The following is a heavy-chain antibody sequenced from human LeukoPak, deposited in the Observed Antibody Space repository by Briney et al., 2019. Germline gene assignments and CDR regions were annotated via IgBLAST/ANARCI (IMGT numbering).Heavy chain of an antibody. Sequence: ASVKVSCKASGYTFTGYYMHWVRQAPGHGLEWMGWINPNSGGTTYAQKFQGRVTMTRDTSISTAYMELSRLGSDDTAVYYCARDWGPMIRGVVLLIGYWGQGTQVTVSS. CDR1: GYTFTGYY. V-gene: IGHV1-2*02. CDR3: ARDWGPMIRGVVLLIGY. D-gene: IGHD3-10*01. J-gene: IGHJ4*02. CDR2: INPNSGGT.